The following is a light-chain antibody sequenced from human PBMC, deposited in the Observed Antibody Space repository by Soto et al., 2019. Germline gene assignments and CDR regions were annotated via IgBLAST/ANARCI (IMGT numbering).Light chain of an antibody. Sequence: ETMMTPSPDTLSVSLVERAPLSCRASQSLRSSLAWYQQKPGQAPRLLIYDASTRATGIPARFSGSGSGTDFTLTISGLQSEDFAVYYCQQYNNWPQTCGQGTKGDIK. V-gene: IGKV3-15*01. CDR3: QQYNNWPQT. J-gene: IGKJ1*01. CDR2: DAS. CDR1: QSLRSS.